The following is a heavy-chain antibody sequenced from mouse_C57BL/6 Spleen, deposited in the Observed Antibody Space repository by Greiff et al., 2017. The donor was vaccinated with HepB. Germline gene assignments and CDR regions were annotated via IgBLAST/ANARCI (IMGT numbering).Heavy chain of an antibody. CDR1: GYTFTDYE. CDR3: TNYYSNYDWFAY. D-gene: IGHD2-5*01. J-gene: IGHJ3*01. CDR2: IDPETGGT. V-gene: IGHV1-15*01. Sequence: QVQLQQSGAELVRPGASVTLSCKASGYTFTDYEMHWVKQTPVHGLEWIGAIDPETGGTAYNHKFKGKAILTADKSSSTAYMELRSLTSEDSAVYYCTNYYSNYDWFAYWGQGTLVTVSA.